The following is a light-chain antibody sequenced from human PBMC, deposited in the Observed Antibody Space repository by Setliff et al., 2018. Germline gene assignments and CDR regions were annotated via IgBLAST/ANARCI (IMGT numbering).Light chain of an antibody. CDR3: GTWDSSLRGVV. V-gene: IGLV1-51*01. CDR2: DTD. J-gene: IGLJ2*01. Sequence: VLTQPPSVSAAPGQKVTISCSGSSSNIGRNYVSWYQHLSGTAPKLLIYDTDKRPSGVPDRFSGSKSGSSATLGITGLQTGDEADYYCGTWDSSLRGVVFGGGTK. CDR1: SSNIGRNY.